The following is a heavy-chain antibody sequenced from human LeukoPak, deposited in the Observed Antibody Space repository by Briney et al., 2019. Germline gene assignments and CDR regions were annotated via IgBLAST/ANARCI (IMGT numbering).Heavy chain of an antibody. CDR2: IYYSGST. Sequence: SETQSLTCTVSGGSISSGGYYWSWIRQHPGKGLEWIGYIYYSGSTYYNPSLKSRVTISVDTSKNQFSLKLSSVTAADTAVYYCARDGSAALGINWFDPWGQGTLVTVSS. D-gene: IGHD1-26*01. CDR3: ARDGSAALGINWFDP. J-gene: IGHJ5*02. V-gene: IGHV4-31*03. CDR1: GGSISSGGYY.